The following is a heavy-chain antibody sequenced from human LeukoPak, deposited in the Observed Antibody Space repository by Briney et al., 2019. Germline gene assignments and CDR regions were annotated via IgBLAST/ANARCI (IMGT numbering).Heavy chain of an antibody. CDR1: GFAFRSHA. Sequence: GGSLRLSCTASGFAFRSHAMHWVRQAPGKGLEWVAFIRYDGSNKYYADSVKGRFTISRDNSKNTLYLQMNSLRAEDTAVYYCAKGAPLYCSSTSCYVWGQGTLVTVSS. J-gene: IGHJ4*02. D-gene: IGHD2-2*01. CDR2: IRYDGSNK. CDR3: AKGAPLYCSSTSCYV. V-gene: IGHV3-30*02.